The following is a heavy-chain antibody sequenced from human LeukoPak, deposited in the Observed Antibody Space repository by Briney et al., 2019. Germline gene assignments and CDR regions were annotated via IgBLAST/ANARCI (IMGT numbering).Heavy chain of an antibody. V-gene: IGHV4-61*02. CDR1: GGSISSGSYY. J-gene: IGHJ6*02. Sequence: PSQTLSLTCTVSGGSISSGSYYWSWIRQPAGKGLEWIVRIYTSGSTNYNPSLKSRVTISVDTSKNQFSLKLSSVTAADTAVYYCARAYLSRETYYYYYYGMDVWGQGTTVTVSS. CDR2: IYTSGST. D-gene: IGHD2/OR15-2a*01. CDR3: ARAYLSRETYYYYYYGMDV.